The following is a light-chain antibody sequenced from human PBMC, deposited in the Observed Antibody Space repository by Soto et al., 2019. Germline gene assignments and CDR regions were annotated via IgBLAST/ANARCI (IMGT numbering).Light chain of an antibody. J-gene: IGKJ4*01. CDR3: LQYNVYPLT. V-gene: IGKV1-5*03. CDR2: KAS. CDR1: QNINRW. Sequence: DIQMTQSPSTLSASVGDTVTITCRASQNINRWLAWYQQRPGKAPNLLIHKASSLEGGVPSRVSGSASGTEFTLTISSLQPYDLAAYFCLQYNVYPLTFGGGTKVEI.